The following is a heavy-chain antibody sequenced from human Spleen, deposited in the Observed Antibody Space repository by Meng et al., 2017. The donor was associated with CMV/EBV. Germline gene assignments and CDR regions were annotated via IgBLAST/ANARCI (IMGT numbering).Heavy chain of an antibody. D-gene: IGHD6-19*01. CDR1: GFSFSNYG. Sequence: GGSLRLSCVASGFSFSNYGMHWVRQAPGKGLEWVALVSHDGSTKYLADSVKGRFTLSRDNVRNTLFLQMDSLRPNDTAVYYCAKDRSSGDHWYFDLWGRGTLVTVSS. V-gene: IGHV3-30*18. CDR3: AKDRSSGDHWYFDL. J-gene: IGHJ2*01. CDR2: VSHDGSTK.